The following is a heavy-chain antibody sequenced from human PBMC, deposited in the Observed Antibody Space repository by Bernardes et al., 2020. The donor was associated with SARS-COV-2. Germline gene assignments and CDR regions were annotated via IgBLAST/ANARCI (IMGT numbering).Heavy chain of an antibody. D-gene: IGHD5-18*01. CDR3: ARDGVRGYSYGYFNYYYGMDV. J-gene: IGHJ6*02. Sequence: GGSLRPSCAASGFTFSSYWMHWVRQAPGKGLVWVSRINSDGSSTSYADSVKGRFTIPRDNAKNTLYLQMNSLRAEDTAVYYCARDGVRGYSYGYFNYYYGMDVWGQGTTVTVSS. CDR1: GFTFSSYW. V-gene: IGHV3-74*01. CDR2: INSDGSST.